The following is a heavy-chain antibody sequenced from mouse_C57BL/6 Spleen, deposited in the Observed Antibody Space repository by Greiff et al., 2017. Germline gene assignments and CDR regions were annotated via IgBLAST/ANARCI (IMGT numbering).Heavy chain of an antibody. D-gene: IGHD1-1*01. CDR3: ARADGSSPGWYFDV. J-gene: IGHJ1*03. CDR1: GFTFSDYY. Sequence: DVKLVESEGGLVQPGSSMKLSCTASGFTFSDYYMAWVRQVPEKGLEWVANINYDGSSTYYLDSLKSRFIISRDNAKNILYLQMSSLKSEDTATYYCARADGSSPGWYFDVWGTGTTVTVSS. V-gene: IGHV5-16*01. CDR2: INYDGSST.